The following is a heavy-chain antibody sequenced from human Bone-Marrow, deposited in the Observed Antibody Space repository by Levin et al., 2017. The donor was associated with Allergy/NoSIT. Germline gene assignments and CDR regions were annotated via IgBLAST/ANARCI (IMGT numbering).Heavy chain of an antibody. D-gene: IGHD3-10*01. J-gene: IGHJ5*02. CDR2: VKLNTEGATT. CDR3: TTDHDGSGNYYIVTLS. V-gene: IGHV3-15*01. CDR1: GFTFSDAW. Sequence: SCAASGFTFSDAWMTWVRQAPGKGLEWVGRVKLNTEGATTDYAAAVKGRFTISRDDSKNTLYLQMNSLKTEDTAVYYCTTDHDGSGNYYIVTLSWGQGTLVTVSS.